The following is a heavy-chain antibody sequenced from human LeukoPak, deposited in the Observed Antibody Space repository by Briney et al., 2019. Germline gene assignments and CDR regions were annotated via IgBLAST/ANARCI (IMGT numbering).Heavy chain of an antibody. CDR1: GYTFTGYY. CDR3: ARDMGYYYDSSGYYYLSHFDY. V-gene: IGHV1-2*02. J-gene: IGHJ4*02. Sequence: GASVKVSCKASGYTFTGYYMHWVRQAPGQGLEWMGWINPNSGGTNYAQKFQGRVTMTRDTSISTAYMELSRLRSDDTAVYYCARDMGYYYDSSGYYYLSHFDYWGQGTLVTVSS. D-gene: IGHD3-22*01. CDR2: INPNSGGT.